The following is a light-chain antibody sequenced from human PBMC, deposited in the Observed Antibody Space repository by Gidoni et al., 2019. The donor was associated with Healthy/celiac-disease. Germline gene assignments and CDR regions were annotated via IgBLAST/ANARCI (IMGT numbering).Light chain of an antibody. CDR1: QGIRND. V-gene: IGKV1-6*01. J-gene: IGKJ1*01. CDR3: LQDYNYPRT. Sequence: AIQMTQSPSSLSASVGDRVTITCRASQGIRNDLGGYQQKPGKAPKPLIYAASGLQSGVPSSFRGSAAGTNFPLTISTLQPEDFATYYFLQDYNYPRTFXXXTKVEIK. CDR2: AAS.